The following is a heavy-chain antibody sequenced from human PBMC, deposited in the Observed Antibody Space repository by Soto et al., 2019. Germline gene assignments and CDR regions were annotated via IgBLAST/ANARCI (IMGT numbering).Heavy chain of an antibody. J-gene: IGHJ6*02. CDR2: VYGDGRS. V-gene: IGHV3-53*01. CDR3: ARTRLYDASGYYYYYYGMDV. D-gene: IGHD3-22*01. Sequence: GGSLRLSCTASGFTVIDNSMTWVRQAPGKALEWVSVVYGDGRSYYADSVKGRFSISRDNSENTVFLQMSSLRVDDTAEYYCARTRLYDASGYYYYYYGMDVWGQGTRVTVSS. CDR1: GFTVIDNS.